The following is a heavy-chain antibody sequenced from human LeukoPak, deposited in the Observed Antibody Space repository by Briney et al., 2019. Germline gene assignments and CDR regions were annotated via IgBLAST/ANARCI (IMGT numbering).Heavy chain of an antibody. CDR2: MNPNSGNT. V-gene: IGHV1-8*01. J-gene: IGHJ4*02. Sequence: ASVKVSCKASGYTFTSYDINWVRQATGQGLEWMGWMNPNSGNTGYAQKFQGRVTMTRNNSISTAYMELSSLRSEDTAVYYCARVSGSSSSGDYWGQGTLVTVSS. CDR1: GYTFTSYD. CDR3: ARVSGSSSSGDY. D-gene: IGHD6-6*01.